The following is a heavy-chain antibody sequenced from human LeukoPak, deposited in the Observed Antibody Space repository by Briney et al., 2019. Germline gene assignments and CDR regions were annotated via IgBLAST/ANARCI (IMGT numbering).Heavy chain of an antibody. J-gene: IGHJ6*03. V-gene: IGHV1-8*03. Sequence: ASVKVSCKASGYTFTSYDINWVRQATGQGLEWMGWMNPNSGNTGYAQKSQGRVTITRNTSISTAYMELSSLRSEDTAVYYCASWGILRQHQGNYYMDVWGKGTTVTVSS. CDR3: ASWGILRQHQGNYYMDV. D-gene: IGHD3-9*01. CDR2: MNPNSGNT. CDR1: GYTFTSYD.